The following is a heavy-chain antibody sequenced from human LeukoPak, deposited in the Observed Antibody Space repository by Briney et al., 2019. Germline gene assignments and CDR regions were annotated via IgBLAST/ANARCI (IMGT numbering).Heavy chain of an antibody. CDR3: ARDMNYNLDY. V-gene: IGHV3-74*01. CDR2: IDIDGNT. CDR1: GFTFSHSY. J-gene: IGHJ4*02. Sequence: GGSLKLSCAAAGFTFSHSYIHWVRQAPGKGLVCVSRIDIDGNTVYADPVKGRFTISRDNAKSTLYLEMNSLRAEDTAVYYCARDMNYNLDYWGPGTLVTVSP. D-gene: IGHD1-7*01.